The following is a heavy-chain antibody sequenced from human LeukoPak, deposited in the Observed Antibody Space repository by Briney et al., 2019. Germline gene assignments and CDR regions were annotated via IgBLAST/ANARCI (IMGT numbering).Heavy chain of an antibody. CDR1: GGSISSYY. D-gene: IGHD4-17*01. CDR3: ARAPTVTDWFDP. Sequence: SETLSLTCTVSGGSISSYYWSWIRQPPGRGLEWIGYVYYSGSTNYSPSLESRVTISVDTSKNQFSLRLSSVTTADTAVYYCARAPTVTDWFDPWGQGTLATVSS. J-gene: IGHJ5*02. CDR2: VYYSGST. V-gene: IGHV4-59*12.